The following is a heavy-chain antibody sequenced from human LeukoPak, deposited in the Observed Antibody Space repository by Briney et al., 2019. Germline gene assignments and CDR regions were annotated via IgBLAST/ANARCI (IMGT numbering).Heavy chain of an antibody. Sequence: GRSLRLSCAASGFTFSSYGMHWVRQAPGKGLEWVAVIWYDGSNKYYADSVKGRFTISRDNSKNTLYLQMNSLRAEDTAVYYCARGNPYYYDSSGYFPPGFDYWGQGTLVTVSS. CDR3: ARGNPYYYDSSGYFPPGFDY. CDR2: IWYDGSNK. D-gene: IGHD3-22*01. J-gene: IGHJ4*02. V-gene: IGHV3-33*01. CDR1: GFTFSSYG.